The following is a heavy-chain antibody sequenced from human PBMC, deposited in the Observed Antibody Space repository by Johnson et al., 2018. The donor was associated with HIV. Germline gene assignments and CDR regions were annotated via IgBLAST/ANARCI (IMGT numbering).Heavy chain of an antibody. CDR2: IKRKSDGGTT. CDR1: GFTFSSYW. Sequence: EVQLVESGGGLVQPGGSLRLSCAASGFTFSSYWMSWVRQAPGKGLEWVGHIKRKSDGGTTDYASPVKGRFTISRADSKHMLYLQMKSRKTEDTAVYYCSTVGYDFWSGFLGHDAFDIWGQGTMVTVSS. D-gene: IGHD3-3*01. CDR3: STVGYDFWSGFLGHDAFDI. V-gene: IGHV3-15*01. J-gene: IGHJ3*02.